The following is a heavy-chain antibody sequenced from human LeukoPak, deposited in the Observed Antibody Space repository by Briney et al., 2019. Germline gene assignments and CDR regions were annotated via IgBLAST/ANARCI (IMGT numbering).Heavy chain of an antibody. CDR3: ARRYFDY. CDR1: GFTFSSYA. J-gene: IGHJ4*02. Sequence: GGSLRLSCEASGFTFSSYAMHWVRQAPGKGLEWVAVISYDGSNKYYADSVKGRFTISRDNSKNTLYLQMNSLRAEDTAVYYCARRYFDYWGQGTLVTVSS. CDR2: ISYDGSNK. V-gene: IGHV3-30-3*01.